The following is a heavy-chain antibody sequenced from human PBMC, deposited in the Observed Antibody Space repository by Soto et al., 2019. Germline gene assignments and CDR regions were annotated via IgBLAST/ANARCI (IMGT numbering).Heavy chain of an antibody. D-gene: IGHD2-2*01. CDR3: ARGDIVLVPASEGNWFDP. CDR1: AYSFTTYH. CDR2: INPDAGAT. J-gene: IGHJ5*02. Sequence: QVQLVQSGAEVKKPGASVTVSCKASAYSFTTYHIHWVRQAPGQGLEWMGLINPDAGATNYAQRFQGRLRLTRDTATSTVYMELRSLTFDDTAVYYCARGDIVLVPASEGNWFDPWGQGNLVTVS. V-gene: IGHV1-46*01.